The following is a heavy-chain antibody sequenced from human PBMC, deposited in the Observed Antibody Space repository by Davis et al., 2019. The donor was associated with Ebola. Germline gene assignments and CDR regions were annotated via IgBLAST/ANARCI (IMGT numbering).Heavy chain of an antibody. CDR2: IYHSGST. CDR3: ARVGGSGYYSRDYYYYYGMDV. D-gene: IGHD3-22*01. J-gene: IGHJ6*02. Sequence: GSLRLSCAVSGGSISSGNWWSWVRQPPGKGLEWIGEIYHSGSTNYNPSLKSRVTISVDTSKNQFSLKLSSVTAADTAVYYCARVGGSGYYSRDYYYYYGMDVWGQGTTVTVSS. CDR1: GGSISSGNW. V-gene: IGHV4-4*02.